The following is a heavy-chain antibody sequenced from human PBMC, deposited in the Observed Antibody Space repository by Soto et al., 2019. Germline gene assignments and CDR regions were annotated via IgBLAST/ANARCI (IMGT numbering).Heavy chain of an antibody. CDR1: GFTFSSYG. V-gene: IGHV3-30*18. J-gene: IGHJ6*02. D-gene: IGHD2-2*01. Sequence: QVQLVESGGGVVQPGRSLRLSCAASGFTFSSYGMHWVRQAPGKGLEWVAVISYDGSNKYYADSVKGRFTISRDNSKNTLYLQMNSLRAEDTAVYYCAKENQPTYYYHYGMDVWGQGTTVTVSS. CDR3: AKENQPTYYYHYGMDV. CDR2: ISYDGSNK.